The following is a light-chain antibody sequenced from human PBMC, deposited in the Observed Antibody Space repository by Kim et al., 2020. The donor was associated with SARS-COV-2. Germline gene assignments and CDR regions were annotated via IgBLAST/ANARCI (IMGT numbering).Light chain of an antibody. CDR3: CSRDSTAKDYV. CDR2: KEN. J-gene: IGLJ1*01. V-gene: IGLV3-19*01. Sequence: SSELTQDPTVSVALGQTVRITCQGDSLRKSYASWYQQKPGQAPILVMSKENNRPSGIPDRFSGFSSGSTGSLTITGAQAEDEADYYCCSRDSTAKDYVFGTGTKVTDL. CDR1: SLRKSY.